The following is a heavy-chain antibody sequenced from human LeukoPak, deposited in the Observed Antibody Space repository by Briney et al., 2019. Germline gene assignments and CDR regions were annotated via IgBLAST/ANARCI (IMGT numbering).Heavy chain of an antibody. D-gene: IGHD3-10*01. CDR3: ARDPYGGMDV. Sequence: GGSLRLSCTASGFTFSNYAMHWVRQAPGKGLGYVAAISSNGGSTYYANSVKGRVTISRDNSKNTLHLQMNSLRAEDTAVYYCARDPYGGMDVWGQGTTVTVSS. CDR1: GFTFSNYA. J-gene: IGHJ6*02. V-gene: IGHV3-64*01. CDR2: ISSNGGST.